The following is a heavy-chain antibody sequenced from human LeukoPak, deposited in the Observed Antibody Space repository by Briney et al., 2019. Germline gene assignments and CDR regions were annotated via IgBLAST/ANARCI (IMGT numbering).Heavy chain of an antibody. CDR2: ISYDGSNK. Sequence: GGSLRLSCAASGFTFSNYGMHWVSQAPGKGLEWVAVISYDGSNKYYADSVKGRFTISRDNTKNTVYLQMNSLRAEDTAVYYCAKGPDSSGYYSLDYWGQGTLVTVSS. J-gene: IGHJ4*02. CDR3: AKGPDSSGYYSLDY. V-gene: IGHV3-30*18. D-gene: IGHD3-22*01. CDR1: GFTFSNYG.